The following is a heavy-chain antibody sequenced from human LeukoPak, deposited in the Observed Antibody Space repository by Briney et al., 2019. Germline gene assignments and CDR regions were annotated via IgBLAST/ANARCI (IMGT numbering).Heavy chain of an antibody. Sequence: PGGSLRLSCAASGFTFDNFAMHWVRQAPGKGLEWVSGISWNSGSIGYADSVKGRFTISRENAKNSLYMQMNSLRTEATALYYCAKDKVPTGYDIFTGYYDYWGQGTLVTVSS. V-gene: IGHV3-9*01. CDR2: ISWNSGSI. D-gene: IGHD3-9*01. J-gene: IGHJ4*02. CDR1: GFTFDNFA. CDR3: AKDKVPTGYDIFTGYYDY.